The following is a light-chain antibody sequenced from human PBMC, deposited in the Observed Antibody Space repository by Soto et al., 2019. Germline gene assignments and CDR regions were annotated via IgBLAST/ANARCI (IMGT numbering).Light chain of an antibody. CDR2: EVS. Sequence: QSALTQPASVSGSPGQWITISCTGTSSDVGSFNFVSWYQHHPGKAPKLVIYEVSNRPSGVSSRFSGSKSGNTASLTISGLEADDEADYYCSSYTSNITPVVFGGGTKLTVL. J-gene: IGLJ2*01. V-gene: IGLV2-14*01. CDR1: SSDVGSFNF. CDR3: SSYTSNITPVV.